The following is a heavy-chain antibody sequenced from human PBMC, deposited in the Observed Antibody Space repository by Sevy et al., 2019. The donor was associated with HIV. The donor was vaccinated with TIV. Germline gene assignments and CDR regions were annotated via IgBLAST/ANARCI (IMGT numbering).Heavy chain of an antibody. D-gene: IGHD3-16*01. V-gene: IGHV3-23*01. CDR3: ASFLRASWGKDDY. Sequence: GGSLRLSCAASGFTFNSFAMGWVRQAPGKGLDWISVISGTGDYTYYADSVKGRFTISRDNSKNTLYLQMNSLRAEDTAVYYCASFLRASWGKDDYWGQGTLVTVSS. J-gene: IGHJ4*02. CDR1: GFTFNSFA. CDR2: ISGTGDYT.